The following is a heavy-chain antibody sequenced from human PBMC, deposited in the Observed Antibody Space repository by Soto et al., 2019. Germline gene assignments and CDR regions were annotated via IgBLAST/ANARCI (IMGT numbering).Heavy chain of an antibody. D-gene: IGHD6-13*01. CDR3: ARIYSTRGSNWYSFVY. CDR1: GYTFTSYA. CDR2: INAGNGNP. Sequence: ASVKLSCSDCGYTFTSYAMHCVRHALDQMFKWMGWINAGNGNPKDSQKFQGRVTITRDTSVRTVYMEVSSLRSEDTAVYYCARIYSTRGSNWYSFVYWGQGTPLTISS. J-gene: IGHJ4*02. V-gene: IGHV1-3*01.